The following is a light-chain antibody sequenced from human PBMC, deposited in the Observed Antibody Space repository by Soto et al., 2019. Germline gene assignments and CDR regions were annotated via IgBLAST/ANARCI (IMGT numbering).Light chain of an antibody. V-gene: IGKV3D-15*01. CDR2: SES. CDR3: QQYTNWLRR. CDR1: HRVSNY. Sequence: GMSHSPATLSVTPRERATLSCRASHRVSNYLAWYQQKPGQAPRLLIYSESTRATGIPDRFSGSGSGTEFTLTISSLQSEDFTVYCCQQYTNWLRRFAQGGNVDIK. J-gene: IGKJ1*01.